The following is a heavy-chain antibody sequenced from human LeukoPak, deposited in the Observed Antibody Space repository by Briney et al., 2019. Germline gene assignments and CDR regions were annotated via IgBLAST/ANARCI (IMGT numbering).Heavy chain of an antibody. D-gene: IGHD5-18*01. Sequence: PGGSLRLSCAASGFIFSSHGMNWVRQAPGKGLEWVSGISPSGDITYYADSVKGRFTISRDNSKNTLYLQMNSLRAEDTAVYYCARHETTWIPRDYWGQGTLVTVSS. CDR1: GFIFSSHG. V-gene: IGHV3-23*01. CDR3: ARHETTWIPRDY. J-gene: IGHJ4*02. CDR2: ISPSGDIT.